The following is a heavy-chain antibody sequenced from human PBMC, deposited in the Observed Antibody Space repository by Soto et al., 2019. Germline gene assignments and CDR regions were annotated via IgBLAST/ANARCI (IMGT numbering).Heavy chain of an antibody. V-gene: IGHV4-31*03. CDR2: VYYSGST. D-gene: IGHD2-21*02. J-gene: IGHJ4*02. CDR3: ARGAGGNYYFDY. CDR1: GGSINRGGYY. Sequence: QVQLQESGPGLGRPSQTLSLTCTVSGGSINRGGYYWTWIRQHPGKGLEWIGSVYYSGSTNYNPSLKSRVTRSVDTAKNQYYLKLSSVSAADTAVYYCARGAGGNYYFDYWGQGTLVTVSS.